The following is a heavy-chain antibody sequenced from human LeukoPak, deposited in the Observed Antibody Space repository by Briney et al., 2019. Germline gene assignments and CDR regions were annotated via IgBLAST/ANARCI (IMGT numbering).Heavy chain of an antibody. CDR2: IYSGGNT. CDR3: ARRAGDYSHPYDY. V-gene: IGHV3-53*01. CDR1: GHTVSSNC. Sequence: GALRLSRAASGHTVSSNCMSWVRQAPGKGLEWVSFIYSGGNTYYADSVKGRFTISRDNSKNTVHLQMNSLRAEDTAMYYCARRAGDYSHPYDYWGQGTLVTVSS. J-gene: IGHJ4*02. D-gene: IGHD3-22*01.